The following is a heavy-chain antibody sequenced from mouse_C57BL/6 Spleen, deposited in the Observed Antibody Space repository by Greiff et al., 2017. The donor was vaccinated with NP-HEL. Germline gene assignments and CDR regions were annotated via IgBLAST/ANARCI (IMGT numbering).Heavy chain of an antibody. CDR2: ISDGGSYT. J-gene: IGHJ2*01. V-gene: IGHV5-4*01. D-gene: IGHD1-1*01. CDR3: ARDNYGSSLYFDY. CDR1: GFTFSSYA. Sequence: EVQVVESGGGLVKPGGSLKLSCAASGFTFSSYAMSWVRQTPEKRLEWVATISDGGSYTYYPDNVKGRFTISRDNAKNNLYLQMSHLKSEDTAMYYCARDNYGSSLYFDYWGQGTTLTVSS.